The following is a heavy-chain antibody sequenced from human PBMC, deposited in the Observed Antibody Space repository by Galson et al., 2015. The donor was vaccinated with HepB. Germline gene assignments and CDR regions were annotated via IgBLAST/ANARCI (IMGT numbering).Heavy chain of an antibody. Sequence: SLRLSCAASGFTFSNFPMHWVRQAPGKGLEYVSAISDSEGTTYYADSVKGRFTISRDNSKNTLSLQMSSLRAEDTAVYYCVPKFRDTSVWLGNCWGQGTLVTVSS. CDR1: GFTFSNFP. J-gene: IGHJ4*02. D-gene: IGHD6-19*01. CDR3: VPKFRDTSVWLGNC. V-gene: IGHV3-64D*06. CDR2: ISDSEGTT.